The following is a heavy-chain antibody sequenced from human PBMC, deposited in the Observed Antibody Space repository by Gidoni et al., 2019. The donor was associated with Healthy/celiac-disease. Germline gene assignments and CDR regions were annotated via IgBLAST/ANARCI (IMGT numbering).Heavy chain of an antibody. CDR1: GFPFRSYG. CDR2: IWYDGSNK. D-gene: IGHD6-19*01. CDR3: AREEGGQWLPGNLDY. J-gene: IGHJ4*02. V-gene: IGHV3-33*01. Sequence: QVQLVESGGGVVQPGRYLRLSCAASGFPFRSYGMHWVRQAPGKGLEWVAVIWYDGSNKYYADSVKGRFTISRDNSKNTLYLQMNSLRAEDTAVYYCAREEGGQWLPGNLDYWGQGTLVTVSS.